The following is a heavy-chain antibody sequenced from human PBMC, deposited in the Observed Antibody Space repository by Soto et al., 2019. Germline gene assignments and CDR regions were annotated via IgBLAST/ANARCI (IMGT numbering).Heavy chain of an antibody. Sequence: QVQLVESGGGVVQHGGSLRLSCAASGFTFSYYGFHWVRQAPGKGLEWVAVMHTGGNEKYYVDSVKGRFTVSRDDSRNMVYLEMNGLRAEDTAEYFCARDADTTGHYSHFDLWGRGALVAVS. D-gene: IGHD3-9*01. CDR3: ARDADTTGHYSHFDL. CDR1: GFTFSYYG. CDR2: MHTGGNEK. V-gene: IGHV3-33*08. J-gene: IGHJ4*02.